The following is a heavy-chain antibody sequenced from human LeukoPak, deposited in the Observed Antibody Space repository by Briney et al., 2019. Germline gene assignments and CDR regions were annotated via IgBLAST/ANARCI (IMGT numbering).Heavy chain of an antibody. Sequence: ASVKVSCTASGYTFTSYAITWVRQAPGQGLEWMGWITAYNGNTNYAQKLQGRVTMTTDTSTSTAYMELRSLRTDDTAVYYCARVHSGSYYYFDYWGQGTLVTVSS. CDR2: ITAYNGNT. J-gene: IGHJ4*02. CDR1: GYTFTSYA. CDR3: ARVHSGSYYYFDY. V-gene: IGHV1-18*01. D-gene: IGHD1-26*01.